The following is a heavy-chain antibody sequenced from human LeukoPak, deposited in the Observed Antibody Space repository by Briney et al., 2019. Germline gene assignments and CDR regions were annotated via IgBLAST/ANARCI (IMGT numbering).Heavy chain of an antibody. D-gene: IGHD7-27*01. V-gene: IGHV3-23*01. CDR3: ARGRPLGY. CDR1: GFIFSHHG. J-gene: IGHJ4*02. CDR2: IRADAVTT. Sequence: GGSLRLSCATSGFIFSHHGMNWVRQAPGKGLEWVSGIRADAVTTYYADSVKGRFIISRDNSKNSLHLQMDSLRVEDTAVYYCARGRPLGYWGQGTLVTVSS.